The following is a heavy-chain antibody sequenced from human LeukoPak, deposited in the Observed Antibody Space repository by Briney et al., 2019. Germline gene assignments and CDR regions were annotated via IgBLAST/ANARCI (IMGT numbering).Heavy chain of an antibody. CDR3: AKRGVVIRVILVGFHKEAYYFDS. CDR1: GFTFSDYY. Sequence: GGSLRLSCAASGFTFSDYYMSWIRQAPGKGLEWVSYISSSGSTIYYADSVKGRFTISRDNPKNTLYLQTNSLRAEDTAVYFCAKRGVVIRVILVGFHKEAYYFDSWGQGALVTVSS. CDR2: ISSSGSTI. J-gene: IGHJ4*02. D-gene: IGHD3-22*01. V-gene: IGHV3-11*01.